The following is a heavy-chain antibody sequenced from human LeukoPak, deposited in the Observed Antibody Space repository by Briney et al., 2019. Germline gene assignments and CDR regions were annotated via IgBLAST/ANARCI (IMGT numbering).Heavy chain of an antibody. CDR2: SYYSGST. V-gene: IGHV4-31*11. CDR1: GCSISSGGYY. CDR3: ARDRINYGSESAKKYIFDY. D-gene: IGHD3-10*01. Sequence: SQTLSLTCAVSGCSISSGGYYWSWIRQHPGKGLVWLGYSYYSGSTYYNPSLKSRVTLSVDTSKNQSYLKLSSVTAADTAMYYCARDRINYGSESAKKYIFDYWGQGTLVTVSS. J-gene: IGHJ4*02.